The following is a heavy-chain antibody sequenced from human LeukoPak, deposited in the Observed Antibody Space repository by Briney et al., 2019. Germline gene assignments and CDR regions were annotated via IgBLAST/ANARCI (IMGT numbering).Heavy chain of an antibody. D-gene: IGHD5-24*01. J-gene: IGHJ4*02. CDR1: GYTFNSYG. V-gene: IGHV1-46*02. Sequence: ASVKVSCKASGYTFNSYGISWVRQAPGQGLEWMGLINPSGGSTNYAQKFQGRVTMTRDTSTSTVYMELSSLRSEDTAVYYCARGFDGFPRFDYWGQGTLVTVSS. CDR3: ARGFDGFPRFDY. CDR2: INPSGGST.